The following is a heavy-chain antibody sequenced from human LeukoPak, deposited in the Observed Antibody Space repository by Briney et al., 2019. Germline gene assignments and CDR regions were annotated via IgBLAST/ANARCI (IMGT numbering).Heavy chain of an antibody. CDR1: GFTFSSYA. J-gene: IGHJ4*02. D-gene: IGHD1-26*01. CDR3: ARGGWELLHRDGWEANY. V-gene: IGHV3-30-3*01. CDR2: ISYDGSNK. Sequence: GRSLRLSCAASGFTFSSYAMHWVRQAPGKGLEWVAVISYDGSNKYYADSVKGRFTISRDNSKNPLYLQMNSLRAEDTAVYYCARGGWELLHRDGWEANYWGQGTLVTVSS.